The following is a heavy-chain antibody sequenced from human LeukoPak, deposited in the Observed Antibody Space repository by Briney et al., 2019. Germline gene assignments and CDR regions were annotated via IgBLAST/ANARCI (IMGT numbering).Heavy chain of an antibody. D-gene: IGHD3-9*01. J-gene: IGHJ4*02. V-gene: IGHV4-59*01. CDR3: ARGEMGYDILTGYSPRYYFDY. CDR2: FYYSGST. CDR1: GGSISSYS. Sequence: SETLSLTCTVSGGSISSYSGSWFGKPPGKGLGWFGYFYYSGSTNYNPSLKSRVTISVDTSKNQFSLKLSSVTAADTAVYYCARGEMGYDILTGYSPRYYFDYWGQGTLVIVSS.